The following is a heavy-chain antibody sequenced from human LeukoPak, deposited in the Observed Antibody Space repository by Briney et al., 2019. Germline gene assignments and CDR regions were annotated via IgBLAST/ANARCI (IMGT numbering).Heavy chain of an antibody. CDR3: VKGDNFWSGYSTYFDY. Sequence: GGSLRLSCAASGFNFASYGMHWVRRAPGKGLEWVAFIRYDGSEPYYRDSVRGRFTISRDNAKNTLDLQMNSLTAEDTALYYCVKGDNFWSGYSTYFDYWGQGTLVTVSA. V-gene: IGHV3-30*02. CDR2: IRYDGSEP. J-gene: IGHJ4*02. D-gene: IGHD3-3*01. CDR1: GFNFASYG.